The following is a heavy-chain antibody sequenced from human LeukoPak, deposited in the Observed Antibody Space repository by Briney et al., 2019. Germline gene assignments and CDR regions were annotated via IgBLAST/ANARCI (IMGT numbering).Heavy chain of an antibody. D-gene: IGHD6-6*01. V-gene: IGHV1-18*01. CDR3: ARGGPFPSGSSSREYYLDY. J-gene: IGHJ4*02. CDR2: RSIYNGNT. Sequence: ASVKVSCKASGYDFINYGISWVRQTPGQGLEWMGWRSIYNGNTDYKLQGRVTMTTDTSTSTAYMEVRSLRSDDTAVYYCARGGPFPSGSSSREYYLDYWGQGTLVTVSS. CDR1: GYDFINYG.